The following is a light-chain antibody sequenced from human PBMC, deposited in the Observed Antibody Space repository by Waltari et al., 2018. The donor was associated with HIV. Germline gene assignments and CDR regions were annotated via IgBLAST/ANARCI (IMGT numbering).Light chain of an antibody. V-gene: IGKV3-11*01. CDR3: HQRSNWPIT. Sequence: EIVLTRSPATLSLSPGERATLSCRASQSVSSYLAWYQQKPGQAPRLLIYGASSRATGIPARFSGSGSGTDFTLTISSLEPGDFGVYYCHQRSNWPITFGQGTRLEIK. J-gene: IGKJ5*01. CDR2: GAS. CDR1: QSVSSY.